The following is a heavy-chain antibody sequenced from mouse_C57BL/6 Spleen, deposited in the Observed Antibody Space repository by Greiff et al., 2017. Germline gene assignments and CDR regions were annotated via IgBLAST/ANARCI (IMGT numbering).Heavy chain of an antibody. J-gene: IGHJ4*01. D-gene: IGHD1-1*02. Sequence: EVQLQQSGAELVRPGASVKLSCTASGFNIKDDYMHWVKQRPEQGLEWIGWIDPENCDTEYASKFQGKATITADTSSNTAYLQLSSLTSEDTAVYYCTTGGSGGAMDYWGQGTSVTVSS. CDR1: GFNIKDDY. CDR2: IDPENCDT. CDR3: TTGGSGGAMDY. V-gene: IGHV14-4*01.